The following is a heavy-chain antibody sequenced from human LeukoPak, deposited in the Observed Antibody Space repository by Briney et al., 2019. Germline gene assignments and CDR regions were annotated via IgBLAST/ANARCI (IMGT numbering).Heavy chain of an antibody. CDR2: IYPGDSDA. CDR3: ARYSSGSDTYYFDY. J-gene: IGHJ4*02. D-gene: IGHD5-12*01. Sequence: GESLKISCKGSGYSFTTYWIGWVRQMPGKGLEWMGVIYPGDSDARYGPSFQGQVTISVDKSITTAYLQWGSLKASDTAMYYCARYSSGSDTYYFDYWGQGTLVTVSS. V-gene: IGHV5-51*01. CDR1: GYSFTTYW.